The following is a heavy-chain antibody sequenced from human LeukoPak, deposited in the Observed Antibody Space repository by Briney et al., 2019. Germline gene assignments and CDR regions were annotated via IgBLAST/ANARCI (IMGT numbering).Heavy chain of an antibody. Sequence: SGATLVNPTQTLTLTCTFSGFSLSTSGMCVSWIRQPPGKALESLARIDWDDDKYYSTSLKTRLTISKDTSKNQVVLTMTNMDPVDTATYYCARITRYGSSTSLYYFDYWGQGTLVTVSS. CDR2: IDWDDDK. J-gene: IGHJ4*02. CDR3: ARITRYGSSTSLYYFDY. V-gene: IGHV2-70*11. CDR1: GFSLSTSGMC. D-gene: IGHD2-2*01.